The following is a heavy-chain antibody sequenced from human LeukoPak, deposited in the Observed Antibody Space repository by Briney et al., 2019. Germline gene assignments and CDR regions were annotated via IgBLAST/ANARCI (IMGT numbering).Heavy chain of an antibody. V-gene: IGHV3-21*01. D-gene: IGHD3-9*01. CDR3: ARGRSFDWLNPMDV. J-gene: IGHJ6*04. Sequence: TGGPLRLSCAPSGFTFSSYSMTWVRQAPGKGLEWVASISSSGNYIYYAGSLRGRFTISRDNARNSLYLQMNSLRAEDTAVYYCARGRSFDWLNPMDVWGKGTTVTISS. CDR1: GFTFSSYS. CDR2: ISSSGNYI.